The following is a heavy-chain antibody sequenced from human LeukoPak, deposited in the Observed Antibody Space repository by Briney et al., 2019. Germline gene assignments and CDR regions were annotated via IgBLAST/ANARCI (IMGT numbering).Heavy chain of an antibody. D-gene: IGHD3-22*01. Sequence: SETLSLTCAVYGGSFSGYYWSWIRQPPGKGLEWIGEINHSGSTNYNPSLKSRVTISVDTSKNQFSLKLSSVTAADTAVCYCARGRLPHYYDSSSSFDYWGQGTLVTVSS. CDR2: INHSGST. CDR1: GGSFSGYY. J-gene: IGHJ4*02. CDR3: ARGRLPHYYDSSSSFDY. V-gene: IGHV4-34*01.